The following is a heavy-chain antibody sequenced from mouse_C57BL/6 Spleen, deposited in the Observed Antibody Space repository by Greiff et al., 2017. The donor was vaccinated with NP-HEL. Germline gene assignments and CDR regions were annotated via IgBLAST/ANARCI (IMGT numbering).Heavy chain of an antibody. V-gene: IGHV3-6*01. CDR3: ARDLYYDYDWFAY. CDR1: GYSITSGYY. Sequence: EVKLMESGPGLVKPSQSLSLTCSVTGYSITSGYYWNWIRQFPGNKLEWMGYISYDGSNNYNPSLKNRISITRDTSKNQFFLKLNSVTTEDTATYYCARDLYYDYDWFAYWGQGTLVTVSA. CDR2: ISYDGSN. D-gene: IGHD2-4*01. J-gene: IGHJ3*01.